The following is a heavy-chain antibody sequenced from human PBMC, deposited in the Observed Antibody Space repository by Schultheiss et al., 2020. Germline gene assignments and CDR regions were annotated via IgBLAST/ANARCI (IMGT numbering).Heavy chain of an antibody. Sequence: QTLSLTCTFSGFSLSTSGMCVSWIRQPPGKALEWLARIDWDDDKYYSTSLKTRLTISKDTSKNQVVLTMTNMDPVDTATYYCARIRGVWFRELSCSYFDYWGQGTLVTVSS. D-gene: IGHD3-10*01. V-gene: IGHV2-70*11. CDR1: GFSLSTSGMC. CDR2: IDWDDDK. J-gene: IGHJ4*02. CDR3: ARIRGVWFRELSCSYFDY.